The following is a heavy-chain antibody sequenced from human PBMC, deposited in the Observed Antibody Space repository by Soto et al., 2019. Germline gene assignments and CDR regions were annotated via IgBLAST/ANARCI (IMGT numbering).Heavy chain of an antibody. Sequence: PGGSMGLSCAASGFTFSSYGMHWVCQAPGKGLERVAVISYDGSNKYYADSVKGRFTISRDNSKNTLYLQMNSLRAEDTAVYYCAKDEGWLVRDYYGMDVWGQGTTVTVSS. CDR2: ISYDGSNK. CDR1: GFTFSSYG. V-gene: IGHV3-30*18. CDR3: AKDEGWLVRDYYGMDV. D-gene: IGHD6-19*01. J-gene: IGHJ6*02.